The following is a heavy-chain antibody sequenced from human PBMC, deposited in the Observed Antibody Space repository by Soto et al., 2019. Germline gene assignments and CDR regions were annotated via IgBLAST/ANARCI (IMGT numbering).Heavy chain of an antibody. V-gene: IGHV4-4*07. CDR1: GASITGTSY. J-gene: IGHJ4*02. D-gene: IGHD2-8*02. CDR2: FSLSATT. CDR3: ARGMTPPGAPAWYYFDS. Sequence: PSETLSPTCTVSGASITGTSYWSWIRQPAGMGLEWIGRFSLSATTNYNPSLRSRVTMSADVSKNQFSLRLTSVTAADTALYYCARGMTPPGAPAWYYFDSWGQGTLAPVSS.